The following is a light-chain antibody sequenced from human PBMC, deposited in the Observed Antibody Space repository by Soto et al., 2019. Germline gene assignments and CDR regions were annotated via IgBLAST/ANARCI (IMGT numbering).Light chain of an antibody. J-gene: IGKJ4*01. V-gene: IGKV1-5*03. Sequence: DIQMTQSPSTLSASVGDRVTITCRASQSISSWLAWYQQKPGKAPNLLIYKASTLESGVPSRFSGSGSGTGFTITISSVQPDDFATYYCQQYKSYPLTFGGGTKVDIK. CDR1: QSISSW. CDR2: KAS. CDR3: QQYKSYPLT.